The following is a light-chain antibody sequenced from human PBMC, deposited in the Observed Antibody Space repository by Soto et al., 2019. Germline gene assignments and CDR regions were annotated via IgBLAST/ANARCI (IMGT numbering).Light chain of an antibody. Sequence: MTQSPSSLSASVGDRVSITCRASQTISKYLNWYQQKPGQAPRLLIYGASTRATGIPARFSGSGSGTEFTLTISSLQSEDFAVYYCQQYNNWPRLTFGGGTKVEIK. CDR2: GAS. J-gene: IGKJ4*01. CDR3: QQYNNWPRLT. V-gene: IGKV3-15*01. CDR1: QTISKY.